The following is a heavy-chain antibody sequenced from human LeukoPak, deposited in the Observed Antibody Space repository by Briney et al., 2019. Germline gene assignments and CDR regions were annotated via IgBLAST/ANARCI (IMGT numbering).Heavy chain of an antibody. J-gene: IGHJ4*02. CDR2: IIPIFDTG. V-gene: IGHV1-69*13. CDR1: GYTFISYA. Sequence: ASVTVPFKASGYTFISYAISWVRQAPGQGLEWMGGIIPIFDTGNYAQKFQGRLTITADESTSTAYMELSSLRSEDTAVYYCARTYYYDSSGYYFDYWGQGTLVTVSS. CDR3: ARTYYYDSSGYYFDY. D-gene: IGHD3-22*01.